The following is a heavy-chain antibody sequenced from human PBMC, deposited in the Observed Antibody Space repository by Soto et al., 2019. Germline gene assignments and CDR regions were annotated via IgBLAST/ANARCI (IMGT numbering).Heavy chain of an antibody. D-gene: IGHD5-18*01. CDR3: AREPGYSYGPPDY. CDR1: GFTFSSYS. J-gene: IGHJ4*02. CDR2: ISSSSSTI. Sequence: EVQLVESGGGLVQPGGSLRLSCAASGFTFSSYSMNWVRQAPGKGLEWVSYISSSSSTIYYADSVKGRFTISRDNAKISVYLQMNSLRDEDTAVYYCAREPGYSYGPPDYWGQGTLVTVSS. V-gene: IGHV3-48*02.